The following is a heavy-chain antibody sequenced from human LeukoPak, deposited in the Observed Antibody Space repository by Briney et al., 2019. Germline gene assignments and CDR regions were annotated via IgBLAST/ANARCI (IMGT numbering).Heavy chain of an antibody. CDR2: INPNSGGT. J-gene: IGHJ4*02. CDR3: AREIQLWPYYFDY. V-gene: IGHV1-2*02. CDR1: GYTFTGYY. Sequence: ASVKVSCKASGYTFTGYYMHWVRQAPGQGLERMGWINPNSGGTNYAQKFQGRVTMTRDTSISTAYMELSRLRSDDTAVYYCAREIQLWPYYFDYWGQGTLVTVSS. D-gene: IGHD5-18*01.